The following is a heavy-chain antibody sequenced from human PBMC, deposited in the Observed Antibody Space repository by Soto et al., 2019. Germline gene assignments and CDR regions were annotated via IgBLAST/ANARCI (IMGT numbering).Heavy chain of an antibody. V-gene: IGHV3-30*03. CDR1: GFSFTSFG. J-gene: IGHJ4*02. Sequence: GVSLRLSCAASGFSFTSFGIHWVRQAPGKGLEWVALVSYDGSSKFYSDSVKGRFAISRDNSKKTVDLQMNSLKTEDTAVYYCAILSTVTTTTSDYWGQGTQVTVSS. CDR2: VSYDGSSK. D-gene: IGHD4-17*01. CDR3: AILSTVTTTTSDY.